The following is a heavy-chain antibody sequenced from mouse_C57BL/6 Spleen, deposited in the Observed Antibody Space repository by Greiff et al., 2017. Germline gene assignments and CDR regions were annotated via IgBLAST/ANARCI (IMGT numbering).Heavy chain of an antibody. V-gene: IGHV6-6*01. D-gene: IGHD2-4*01. Sequence: EVKLVVSGGGLVQPGGSMKLSCAASGFTFSDAWMDWVRQSPEKGLEWVAEIRHKANNHATYYAEAVKGRFTISRDDSKSSVYLQMNSLRAEDTGIYYCIPDYIYAMDYRGQGTSGTVSS. CDR2: IRHKANNHAT. CDR3: IPDYIYAMDY. CDR1: GFTFSDAW. J-gene: IGHJ4*01.